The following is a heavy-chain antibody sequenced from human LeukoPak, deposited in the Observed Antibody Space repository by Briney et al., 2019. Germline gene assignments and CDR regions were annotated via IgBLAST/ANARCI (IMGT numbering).Heavy chain of an antibody. CDR3: ARRLKNSNGWTFDY. D-gene: IGHD6-19*01. J-gene: IGHJ4*02. V-gene: IGHV5-51*01. CDR2: IYPGGSDT. CDR1: GYSFTSYW. Sequence: RGESLKISCKGSGYSFTSYWIGWVRQMPGKGLEWMGIIYPGGSDTRYSPSFQGQVTISADRSINTAYLQWSSLKASDTAIYYCARRLKNSNGWTFDYWGQGTLVTVSS.